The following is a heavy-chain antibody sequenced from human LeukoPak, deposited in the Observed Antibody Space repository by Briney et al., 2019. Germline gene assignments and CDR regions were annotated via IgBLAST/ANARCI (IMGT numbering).Heavy chain of an antibody. CDR3: ARTFYEQMPHFDD. J-gene: IGHJ4*02. CDR1: GYMFTSYY. D-gene: IGHD3-16*01. CDR2: INPSGGDT. V-gene: IGHV1-46*01. Sequence: AAVKVSCKASGYMFTSYYMQWVRQATGQGLEGVGIINPSGGDTTYAQKFQGRLSMTRNMSTSTVYMELSSLRSEDTAVYYCARTFYEQMPHFDDWGQGTLVPVSS.